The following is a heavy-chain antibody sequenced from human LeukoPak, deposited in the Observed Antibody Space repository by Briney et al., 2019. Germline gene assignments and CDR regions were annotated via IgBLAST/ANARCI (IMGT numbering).Heavy chain of an antibody. Sequence: SETLSLTCTVSGGSISSSSYYWGWIRQPPGKGLEWIGSIDYSVSTYYNPSPKSRVTISVATSKNQLSLKLRSLTAAYTAVYSCVREPTYDYASSGYSGCDYGGQGTLVTVSS. V-gene: IGHV4-39*07. CDR1: GGSISSSSYY. CDR3: VREPTYDYASSGYSGCDY. CDR2: IDYSVST. D-gene: IGHD3-22*01. J-gene: IGHJ4*02.